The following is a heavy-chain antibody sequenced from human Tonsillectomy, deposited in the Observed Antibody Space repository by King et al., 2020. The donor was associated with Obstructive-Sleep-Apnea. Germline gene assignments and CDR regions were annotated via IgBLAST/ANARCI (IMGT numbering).Heavy chain of an antibody. J-gene: IGHJ4*02. Sequence: VQLVESGGGLVKPGGSLRLSCAVSGFTFSDYNMNWVRQAPGKGLEWLSYITFSGTTIYYADSVKGRFTISRDNAKNSLYLQMNSLRAEDTAVYYCARAAVATFGTYGGRGPLVTVSS. D-gene: IGHD3-16*01. CDR1: GFTFSDYN. V-gene: IGHV3-48*04. CDR2: ITFSGTTI. CDR3: ARAAVATFGTY.